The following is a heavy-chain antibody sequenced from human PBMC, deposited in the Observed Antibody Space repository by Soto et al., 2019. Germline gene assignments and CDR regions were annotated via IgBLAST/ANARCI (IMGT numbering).Heavy chain of an antibody. J-gene: IGHJ4*02. CDR2: IYYSGST. V-gene: IGHV4-39*01. D-gene: IGHD5-12*01. CDR3: ARGGGNGRCSVYDGDFDY. Sequence: PSETLSLTCTVSGGSISSSSYYWGWIRQPPGKGLEWIESIYYSGSTYYNPSLKSRATISVDTSKNQFSLKLSSVTAADTAVYYCARGGGNGRCSVYDGDFDYWGQGTLVTVSS. CDR1: GGSISSSSYY.